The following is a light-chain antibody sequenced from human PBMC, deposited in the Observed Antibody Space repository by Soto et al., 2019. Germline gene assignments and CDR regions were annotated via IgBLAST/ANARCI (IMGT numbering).Light chain of an antibody. CDR2: EVT. V-gene: IGLV2-8*01. CDR1: SSDVGAYNY. Sequence: QSALTQPPSASGSPGQSVTISCTGTSSDVGAYNYVSWYQQHAGKAPKLVIYEVTKRPSGVPDRFSGSKSANTASLTVSGFQAEDEAYYYCSSFASSNTWVFGGGTKLTVL. J-gene: IGLJ3*02. CDR3: SSFASSNTWV.